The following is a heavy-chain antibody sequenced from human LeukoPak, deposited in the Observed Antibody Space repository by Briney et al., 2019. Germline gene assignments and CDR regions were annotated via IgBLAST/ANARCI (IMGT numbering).Heavy chain of an antibody. Sequence: GGSLRLSCAASGFTFSRHGIHWVRQAPGKGLEWVAVIAHDGSDKDYADSVKGRFTISRDNSKDTLYLQMNSLRAEDTAVYYCARDYSGKYTLDDWGQGTLVTVSS. D-gene: IGHD1-26*01. CDR3: ARDYSGKYTLDD. J-gene: IGHJ4*02. CDR1: GFTFSRHG. V-gene: IGHV3-30*04. CDR2: IAHDGSDK.